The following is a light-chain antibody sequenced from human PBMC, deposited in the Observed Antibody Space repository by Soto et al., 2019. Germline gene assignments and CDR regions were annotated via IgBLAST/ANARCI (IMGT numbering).Light chain of an antibody. V-gene: IGKV3-20*01. Sequence: EIVLTQSPGTVSLSPGERATLSCRASQSVSSRNLAWYRQKPGQAPSLLIFGASNRATGIPDRFNGSGSGTDFTLTISSLEPEDCAVYYCLRYGDSPPAYTFGQGTKLEIK. CDR2: GAS. CDR3: LRYGDSPPAYT. CDR1: QSVSSRN. J-gene: IGKJ2*01.